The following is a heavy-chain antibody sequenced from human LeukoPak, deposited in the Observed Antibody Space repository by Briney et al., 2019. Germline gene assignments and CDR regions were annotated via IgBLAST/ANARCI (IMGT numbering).Heavy chain of an antibody. CDR2: INTDGSST. D-gene: IGHD1-26*01. CDR1: GFTFSSYW. V-gene: IGHV3-74*01. J-gene: IGHJ4*02. Sequence: GGSLRLSCAASGFTFSSYWMHWVRQAPGKGLVWVSHINTDGSSTSYADSVKGRFTISRDNAKNTLYLQMNSLRAEDTAVYYCARDPSRFSGSYNFDYWGQGTLVTVSS. CDR3: ARDPSRFSGSYNFDY.